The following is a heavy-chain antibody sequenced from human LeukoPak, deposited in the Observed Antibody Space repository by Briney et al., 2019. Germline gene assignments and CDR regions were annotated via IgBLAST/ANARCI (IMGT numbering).Heavy chain of an antibody. CDR2: IYYSGST. J-gene: IGHJ4*02. CDR3: VRGFPVDTAAY. CDR1: GGSISSYY. D-gene: IGHD5-18*01. Sequence: PSETLSLTCTVSGGSISSYYWSWIRQPPGKGLEWIGYIYYSGSTNYNPSLNSRVTISVDTSKNQFSLKLSSVTAADTAVYYCVRGFPVDTAAYWGQGTLVTVSS. V-gene: IGHV4-59*01.